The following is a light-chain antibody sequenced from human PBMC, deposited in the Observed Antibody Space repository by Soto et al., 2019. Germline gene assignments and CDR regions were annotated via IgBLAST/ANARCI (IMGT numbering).Light chain of an antibody. CDR1: PSILYNSNNKTY. CDR3: QQYYSIPPT. V-gene: IGKV4-1*01. J-gene: IGKJ2*01. Sequence: DILVTQSPDSLAVSLGERATINCKSSPSILYNSNNKTYLAWYQQKPGQPPKLLIYWASTREAGVPDRFSGSGSGTDFTLTISSLQAEDVAVYDCQQYYSIPPTFGQGTKLEIK. CDR2: WAS.